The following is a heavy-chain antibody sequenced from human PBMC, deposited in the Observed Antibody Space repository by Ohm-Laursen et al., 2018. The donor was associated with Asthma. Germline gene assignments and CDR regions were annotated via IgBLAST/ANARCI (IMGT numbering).Heavy chain of an antibody. Sequence: SLRLSCAASGSTFSRYSIHWVRQIPGKGLEWVASISTASSFIYYADSVRGGFTTSTDNARNSVYLQMNSRRAEDAALYYCARIGPEWGLPGREYSLHHWGEGTLVTVSS. CDR3: ARIGPEWGLPGREYSLHH. V-gene: IGHV3-21*01. J-gene: IGHJ1*01. D-gene: IGHD1-26*01. CDR1: GSTFSRYS. CDR2: ISTASSFI.